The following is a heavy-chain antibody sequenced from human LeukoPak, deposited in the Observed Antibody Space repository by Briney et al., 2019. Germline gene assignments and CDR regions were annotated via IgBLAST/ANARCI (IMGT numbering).Heavy chain of an antibody. CDR1: GFTFSSYS. V-gene: IGHV3-7*01. Sequence: GGSLRLSCAASGFTFSSYSMNWVRQAPGKGLEWVANIKQDGSEKYYVDSVKGRFTISRDNAKNSLYLQMNSLRAEDTAVYYCARDSGYDHEDYWGQGTLVTVSS. CDR3: ARDSGYDHEDY. D-gene: IGHD5-12*01. CDR2: IKQDGSEK. J-gene: IGHJ4*02.